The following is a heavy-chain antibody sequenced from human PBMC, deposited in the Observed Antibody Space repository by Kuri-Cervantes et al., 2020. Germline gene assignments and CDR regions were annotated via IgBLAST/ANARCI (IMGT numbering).Heavy chain of an antibody. J-gene: IGHJ5*02. CDR1: GFSFNDYA. CDR2: ISWNSGGI. D-gene: IGHD3-10*01. V-gene: IGHV3-9*01. CDR3: ARDPHYNDPSNGWLYFGFDP. Sequence: SLKISCAASGFSFNDYAMHWVRQAPGKGLQWVSGISWNSGGIGHADSVKGRFTVSRDIVKSTVYLEMSGLRAEDTAVYYCARDPHYNDPSNGWLYFGFDPWGPGTRVTVSS.